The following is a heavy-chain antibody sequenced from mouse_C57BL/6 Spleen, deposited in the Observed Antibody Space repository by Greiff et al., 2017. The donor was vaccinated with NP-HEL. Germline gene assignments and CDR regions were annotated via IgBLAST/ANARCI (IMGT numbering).Heavy chain of an antibody. CDR1: GYAFSSYW. CDR3: GSYYYGIYYYAMDY. D-gene: IGHD1-1*01. J-gene: IGHJ4*01. Sequence: LKQSGASVKISCKASGYAFSSYWLNWVKQRLGKGLEWIGQIYPGDGDINYNGKFKGKATLTADKSTSTAYMQLSSLTSEYAAVYVCGSYYYGIYYYAMDYWGQGTSVTVSS. V-gene: IGHV1-80*01. CDR2: IYPGDGDI.